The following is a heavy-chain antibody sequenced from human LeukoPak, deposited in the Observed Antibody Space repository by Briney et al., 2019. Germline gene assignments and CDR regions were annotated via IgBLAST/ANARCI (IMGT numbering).Heavy chain of an antibody. CDR2: ISGSGGST. CDR1: VFTFSSYS. CDR3: ANEIRPNDY. D-gene: IGHD4-17*01. J-gene: IGHJ4*02. Sequence: GGSLRLSCAASVFTFSSYSMSWVRQAPRKGLEWVSAISGSGGSTYYADSVKGRFTISRDNSKNTLYLQMNSLRAEDTAVYYCANEIRPNDYWGQGTQVTVSS. V-gene: IGHV3-23*01.